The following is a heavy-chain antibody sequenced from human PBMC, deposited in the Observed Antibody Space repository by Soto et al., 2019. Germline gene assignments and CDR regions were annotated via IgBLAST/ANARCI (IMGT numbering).Heavy chain of an antibody. Sequence: QVQLVESGGGVVQPGRSLRLSCAASGFSFSISPMHWVRQAPGKGPEWVALISYNGTNKFYADSVKGRFTISRANSKSTLYLQVDSLRPEDAAMYYCARDPKTSGGQHWAFNYFDSWGQGTLVTVSS. CDR2: ISYNGTNK. V-gene: IGHV3-30-3*01. D-gene: IGHD7-27*01. J-gene: IGHJ4*02. CDR1: GFSFSISP. CDR3: ARDPKTSGGQHWAFNYFDS.